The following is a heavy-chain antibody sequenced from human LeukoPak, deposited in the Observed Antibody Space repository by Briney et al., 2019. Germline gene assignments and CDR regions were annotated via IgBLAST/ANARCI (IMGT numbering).Heavy chain of an antibody. CDR2: IYYSGST. J-gene: IGHJ4*02. Sequence: SETLSLTCTVSGGSISSGGYYWSWIRQHPGKGLEWIGYIYYSGSTYYNPSLKSRVTISVDTSKNQFSLKLSSVTAADTAVYYRANLGYYYDSSGYGGWTVFDYWGQGTLVTVSS. V-gene: IGHV4-31*03. CDR3: ANLGYYYDSSGYGGWTVFDY. D-gene: IGHD3-22*01. CDR1: GGSISSGGYY.